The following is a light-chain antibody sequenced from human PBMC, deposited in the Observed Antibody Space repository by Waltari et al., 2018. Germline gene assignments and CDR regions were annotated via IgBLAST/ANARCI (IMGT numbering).Light chain of an antibody. CDR3: GTWDSSLSGAV. Sequence: QSVLTQPPSVSAAPGQRVTISCSGGSSNIGNNYVSWYRQFPGTAPKLLIWEDSERPLGIPVRFSASKSGTSATLDITGLQAGDEADYYCGTWDSSLSGAVFGGGTHLTVL. V-gene: IGLV1-51*02. J-gene: IGLJ7*01. CDR1: SSNIGNNY. CDR2: EDS.